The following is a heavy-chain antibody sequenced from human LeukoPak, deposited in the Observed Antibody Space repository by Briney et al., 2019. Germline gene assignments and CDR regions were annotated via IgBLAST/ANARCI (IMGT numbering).Heavy chain of an antibody. V-gene: IGHV3-11*01. D-gene: IGHD2-2*01. CDR2: VSSSGSTI. CDR1: GFTFSDFY. J-gene: IGHJ6*03. Sequence: GGSLRLSCAASGFTFSDFYMSWIRQAPVKGLEWVSYVSSSGSTIYYADSVKGRFTISRDNAKNSLYLQMNSLRAEDTAVYYCAREGPSSNAYYYYYYMDVWGKGTTVTVSS. CDR3: AREGPSSNAYYYYYYMDV.